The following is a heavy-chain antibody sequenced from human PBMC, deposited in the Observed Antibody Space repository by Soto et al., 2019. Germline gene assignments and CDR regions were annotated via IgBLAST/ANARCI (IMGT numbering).Heavy chain of an antibody. D-gene: IGHD3-22*01. CDR2: IDPSDSYT. V-gene: IGHV5-10-1*01. CDR3: ARVAMMYYYDSSGYRGTSFDI. J-gene: IGHJ3*02. Sequence: PGESLKISCKGSGYSFTIYWISWVRQMPWKGLEGMGRIDPSDSYTNYSPSFQGHVTISADKSIGTAYLQWSSLKASDTAMYYCARVAMMYYYDSSGYRGTSFDIWGQGTMVTVSS. CDR1: GYSFTIYW.